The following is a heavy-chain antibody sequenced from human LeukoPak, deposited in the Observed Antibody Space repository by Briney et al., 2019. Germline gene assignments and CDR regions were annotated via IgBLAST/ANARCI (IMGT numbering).Heavy chain of an antibody. CDR2: ISDDGLNT. CDR3: ARGNDAFDI. D-gene: IGHD3-10*01. J-gene: IGHJ3*02. CDR1: GFTFNSHG. Sequence: GTSLRLSCSTSGFTFNSHGFHWVRQAPGKGLEWVAAISDDGLNTFYIDSVKGRFTISRDDSKNAVSLQMTSLRSEDTAMYYCARGNDAFDIWGQGTMVTVSS. V-gene: IGHV3-30*03.